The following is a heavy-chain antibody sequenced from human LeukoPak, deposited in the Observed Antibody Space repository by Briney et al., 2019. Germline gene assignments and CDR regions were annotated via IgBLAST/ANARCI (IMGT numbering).Heavy chain of an antibody. V-gene: IGHV4-39*01. CDR1: GGSISSSSYY. CDR3: ARQSRISYNWFDP. Sequence: SETLSLTCTVSGGSISSSSYYWGWLRQPPGTGLEWIGSIYYSGSTYYNPSLKSRVTISVDTSKNQFSLKLSSVTAADTAVYYCARQSRISYNWFDPWGQGTLDTVSS. CDR2: IYYSGST. J-gene: IGHJ5*02. D-gene: IGHD2-2*01.